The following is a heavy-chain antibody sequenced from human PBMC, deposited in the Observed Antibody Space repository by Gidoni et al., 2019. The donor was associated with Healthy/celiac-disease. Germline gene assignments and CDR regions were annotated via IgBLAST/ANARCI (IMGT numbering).Heavy chain of an antibody. J-gene: IGHJ6*04. Sequence: EVQLVESGGGLIQPGGSLRLSCAASGFTVSSNYMSWVRQAPGKGLEWVSVIYSGGSTYYADSVKGRFTVSRDNSKNTLNLQMNSLRAEDTAVYYCARALGKLTRMDVWGKGTTVTVSS. CDR3: ARALGKLTRMDV. CDR2: IYSGGST. CDR1: GFTVSSNY. D-gene: IGHD3-16*01. V-gene: IGHV3-53*01.